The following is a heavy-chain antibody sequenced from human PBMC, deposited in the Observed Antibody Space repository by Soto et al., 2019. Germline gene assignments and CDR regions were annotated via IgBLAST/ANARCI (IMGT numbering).Heavy chain of an antibody. V-gene: IGHV4-59*01. Sequence: PSETLSLTCTVSGGSISTNCWYWVRLRPGQGQERMAYIFHSGSTNLNPSFQRRLTISVDTSKDQFSLNLTSVTAADTAVYFCARVVDYDSLTGHYRGAGWFDPWGQGILVTVSS. CDR1: GGSISTNC. CDR3: ARVVDYDSLTGHYRGAGWFDP. D-gene: IGHD3-9*01. CDR2: IFHSGST. J-gene: IGHJ5*01.